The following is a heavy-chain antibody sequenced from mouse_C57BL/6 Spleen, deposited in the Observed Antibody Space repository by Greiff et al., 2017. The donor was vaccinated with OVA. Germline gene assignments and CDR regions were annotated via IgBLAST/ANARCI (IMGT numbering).Heavy chain of an antibody. J-gene: IGHJ2*01. V-gene: IGHV1-55*01. Sequence: QVQLQQSGAELVKPGASVKMSCKASGYTFTRYWITWVKQRPGQGLEWIGDVYPGSGRTNNNEKFKNKATLTVDTSSNTAYMQLSSLTSEDSAVYYCAFTMVVTYFFDYWGQGTTLTVSS. CDR2: VYPGSGRT. D-gene: IGHD1-1*01. CDR1: GYTFTRYW. CDR3: AFTMVVTYFFDY.